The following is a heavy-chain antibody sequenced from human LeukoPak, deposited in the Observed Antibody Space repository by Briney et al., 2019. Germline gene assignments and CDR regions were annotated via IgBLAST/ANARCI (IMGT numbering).Heavy chain of an antibody. Sequence: PSETLSLTCTVSGGSISSGGYYWSWIRQHPGKGLEWIGYIYYSGSTYYNPSFKSRVTISVDTSKNQFSLKLTSLAAADTAVYYCARVDRDANSYYYYYYMDVWGKGTTVTVSS. CDR1: GGSISSGGYY. CDR2: IYYSGST. CDR3: ARVDRDANSYYYYYYMDV. J-gene: IGHJ6*03. V-gene: IGHV4-31*03. D-gene: IGHD1-14*01.